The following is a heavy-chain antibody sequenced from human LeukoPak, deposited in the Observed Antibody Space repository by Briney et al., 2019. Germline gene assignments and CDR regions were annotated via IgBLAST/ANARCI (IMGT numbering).Heavy chain of an antibody. CDR1: GFTFTSYS. J-gene: IGHJ4*02. D-gene: IGHD6-19*01. CDR3: ASWPVGWYGEDS. Sequence: GGSLRLSCAASGFTFTSYSMNWVRQAPGKGLEWVSYISLSNSIYYADSVKGRFTISRDNARNSPYLQMNSLRVDDTAVYYCASWPVGWYGEDSWGQGTLVTVSS. V-gene: IGHV3-48*04. CDR2: ISLSNSI.